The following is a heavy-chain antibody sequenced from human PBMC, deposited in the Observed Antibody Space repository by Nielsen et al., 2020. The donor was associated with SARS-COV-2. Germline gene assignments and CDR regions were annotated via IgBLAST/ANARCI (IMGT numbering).Heavy chain of an antibody. D-gene: IGHD2-15*01. CDR2: INHSGST. Sequence: GSLRLSCAASGFTFSSYWMSWVRQPPGKGLEWIGEINHSGSTNYNPSLKSRVTISVDTSKNQFSLKLSSVTAADTAVYYCARAPQVMRYCSGGSCYSWRYFDYWGQGTLVTVSS. V-gene: IGHV4-34*01. J-gene: IGHJ4*02. CDR3: ARAPQVMRYCSGGSCYSWRYFDY. CDR1: GFTFSSYW.